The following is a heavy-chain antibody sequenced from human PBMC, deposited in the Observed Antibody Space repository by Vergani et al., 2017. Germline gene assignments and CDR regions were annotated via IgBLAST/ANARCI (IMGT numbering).Heavy chain of an antibody. J-gene: IGHJ4*02. CDR3: ARGYYDYVWGSYRPYYFDY. D-gene: IGHD3-16*02. Sequence: QVQLVQSGSELKKPGASVKVSCKASGYTFTSYAMNWVRQAPGQGLEWMGWINTNTGNPTYAQGFTGRFVFSLDTSVSTAYLQISSLKAEDTAVYYCARGYYDYVWGSYRPYYFDYWGQGPRSPSPQ. V-gene: IGHV7-4-1*02. CDR2: INTNTGNP. CDR1: GYTFTSYA.